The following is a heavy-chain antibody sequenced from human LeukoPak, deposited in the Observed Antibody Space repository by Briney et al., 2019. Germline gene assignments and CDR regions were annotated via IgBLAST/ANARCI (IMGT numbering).Heavy chain of an antibody. D-gene: IGHD2-15*01. CDR2: ISAYNGNT. CDR1: GYTFTSYG. CDR3: ARSRGYCSGGSCYQDY. Sequence: GASVKVSCKASGYTFTSYGISWVRQAPGQGLEWMGWISAYNGNTNNAQKLQGRVTMTTDTSTSTAYMELRSLRSDDTAVYYCARSRGYCSGGSCYQDYWGQGTLVTVSS. V-gene: IGHV1-18*01. J-gene: IGHJ4*02.